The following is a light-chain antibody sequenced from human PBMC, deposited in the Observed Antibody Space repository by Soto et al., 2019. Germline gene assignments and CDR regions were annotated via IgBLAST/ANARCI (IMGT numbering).Light chain of an antibody. J-gene: IGKJ5*01. CDR2: KAS. CDR3: QHFRSFPIT. V-gene: IGKV1-5*03. Sequence: DSQMTQYPSTLSASVVDRVTISSRASQSISSWLAWYQQKPGKAPKLLIYKASSLESGVQSRFSGSGSGTEFTLTISSLQPDDFATYYCQHFRSFPITFGQGTRLEIK. CDR1: QSISSW.